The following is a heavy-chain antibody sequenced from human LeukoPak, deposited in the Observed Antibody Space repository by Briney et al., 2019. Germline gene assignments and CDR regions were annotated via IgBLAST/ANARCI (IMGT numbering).Heavy chain of an antibody. CDR2: ISSNGVST. CDR1: GFTFSRYP. V-gene: IGHV3-64*01. D-gene: IGHD3-3*01. J-gene: IGHJ6*03. CDR3: ASGLLRFLEWFTHYYMDV. Sequence: PGGSLTLSCAASGFTFSRYPMHWVRQPPGKGLEYVSGISSNGVSTYYANSVKSRFTISRDNSKGTLYLQMVSLRPDDMAVYYCASGLLRFLEWFTHYYMDVWGKGTTVTVS.